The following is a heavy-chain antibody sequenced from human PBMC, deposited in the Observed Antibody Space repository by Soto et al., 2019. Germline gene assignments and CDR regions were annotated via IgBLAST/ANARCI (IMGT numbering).Heavy chain of an antibody. CDR3: TRLSEGPDY. V-gene: IGHV3-73*01. J-gene: IGHJ4*02. CDR1: GFPFSSYN. CDR2: IRSKANSYAT. Sequence: GGSLRLSCAASGFPFSSYNMNWVRQAPGKGLEWVGRIRSKANSYATAYAASVKGRFTISRDDSKNTAYLQMNSLKTEDTAVYYCTRLSEGPDYWGQGTLVTVSS.